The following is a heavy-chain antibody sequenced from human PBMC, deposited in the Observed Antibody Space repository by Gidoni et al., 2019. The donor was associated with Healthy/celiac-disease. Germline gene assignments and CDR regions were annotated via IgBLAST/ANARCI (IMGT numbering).Heavy chain of an antibody. CDR2: INHSGST. Sequence: QVQLQQWGAGLLKPSETLSLTCAVYGGSFSGYYWSWIRQPPGKGLEWIGEINHSGSTNYNPSRKSRVTISVDTSKNQFSLKLSSVTAADTAVYYCARGSHRAGTFGYYYGMDVWGQGTTVTVSS. CDR3: ARGSHRAGTFGYYYGMDV. CDR1: GGSFSGYY. V-gene: IGHV4-34*01. D-gene: IGHD6-13*01. J-gene: IGHJ6*02.